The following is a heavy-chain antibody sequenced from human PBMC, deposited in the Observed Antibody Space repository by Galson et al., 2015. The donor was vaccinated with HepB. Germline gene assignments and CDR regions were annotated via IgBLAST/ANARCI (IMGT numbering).Heavy chain of an antibody. J-gene: IGHJ6*02. CDR3: AKDRVTGSHYGMDV. Sequence: SLRLSCAASGFTFSSYGMHWVRQAPGKGLEWVAVISYDGSNKCYADSVKGRFTISRDNSKNTLYLQMNSLRAEDTAVYYCAKDRVTGSHYGMDVWGQGTTVTVSS. D-gene: IGHD1-20*01. V-gene: IGHV3-30*18. CDR1: GFTFSSYG. CDR2: ISYDGSNK.